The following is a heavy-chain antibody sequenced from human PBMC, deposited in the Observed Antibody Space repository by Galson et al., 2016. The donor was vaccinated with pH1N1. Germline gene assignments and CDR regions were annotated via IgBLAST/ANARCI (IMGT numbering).Heavy chain of an antibody. CDR3: ARLVRGSYPDPLYYFDF. V-gene: IGHV4-39*02. D-gene: IGHD1-26*01. Sequence: SETLSLTCTVSGASSIGNNFYGGWIRQTPGKGLEWIGNIHYIETTYYNPSLKSRVTISVDTSKNHFSLKLNYVTAADTAVYFCARLVRGSYPDPLYYFDFWGQGTLVTVSS. CDR2: IHYIETT. CDR1: GASSIGNNFY. J-gene: IGHJ4*02.